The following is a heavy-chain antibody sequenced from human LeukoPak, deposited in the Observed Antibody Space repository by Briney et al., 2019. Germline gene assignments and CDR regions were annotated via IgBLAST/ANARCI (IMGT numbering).Heavy chain of an antibody. J-gene: IGHJ4*02. CDR2: ISGSGGST. CDR3: ARNSNGMSN. Sequence: GGSLRLSCAASGFTFSSYAMSWVRQAPGKGLEWVSAISGSGGSTYYADSVRGRFTISRDNAKNTLYLQMSSLRAEDTAMYYCARNSNGMSNWGQGTLVIVSS. CDR1: GFTFSSYA. V-gene: IGHV3-23*01. D-gene: IGHD2-8*01.